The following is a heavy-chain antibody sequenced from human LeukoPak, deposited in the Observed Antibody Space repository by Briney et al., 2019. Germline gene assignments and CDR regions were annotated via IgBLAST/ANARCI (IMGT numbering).Heavy chain of an antibody. CDR2: IHYSEST. CDR1: GGSISSGDYY. Sequence: SQTLSLTCTVSGGSISSGDYYWSWIRQHPGKGLEWIGYIHYSESTHYNPSLKSRVIISVDTSKNQFSLKLRSVAAADTAVYYCARSRAGFTVIYFDYWGQGTLVTVSS. J-gene: IGHJ4*02. D-gene: IGHD4-17*01. V-gene: IGHV4-31*03. CDR3: ARSRAGFTVIYFDY.